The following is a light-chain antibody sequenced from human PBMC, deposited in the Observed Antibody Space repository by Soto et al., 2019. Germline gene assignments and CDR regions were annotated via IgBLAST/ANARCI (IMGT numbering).Light chain of an antibody. CDR2: GDN. Sequence: QSVLTQPPSVSGTPGQRVTVSCSGSRSNIGSNTVHWYQQLPGAAPKLLIYGDNQRPSGVPDRFAASKSGTSASLAISGLQSEDEGDDDGEAWDDSHNVLDVFGTGTKLTVL. CDR3: EAWDDSHNVLDV. V-gene: IGLV1-44*01. CDR1: RSNIGSNT. J-gene: IGLJ1*01.